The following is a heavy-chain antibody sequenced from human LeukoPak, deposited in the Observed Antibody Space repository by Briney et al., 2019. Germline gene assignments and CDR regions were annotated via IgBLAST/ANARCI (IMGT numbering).Heavy chain of an antibody. Sequence: PGGSLRLSCAASGFTVSSNYMSWVRQAPGKGLEWVSVIYSGGSTYYADSVKGRFTISRDNSKNTLYLQMNSLRAEDTAVYYCARTGGYSYGSAVPYWGQGTLVTVSS. CDR1: GFTVSSNY. CDR2: IYSGGST. D-gene: IGHD5-18*01. J-gene: IGHJ4*02. V-gene: IGHV3-53*01. CDR3: ARTGGYSYGSAVPY.